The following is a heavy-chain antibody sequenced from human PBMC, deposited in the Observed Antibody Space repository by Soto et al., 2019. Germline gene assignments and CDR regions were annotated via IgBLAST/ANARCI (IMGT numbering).Heavy chain of an antibody. CDR3: AQRRRELGYGMDV. D-gene: IGHD3-10*01. J-gene: IGHJ6*02. CDR1: GFSLSTSGVA. Sequence: QITLTESGPALMKPPQTLTLTCTFSGFSLSTSGVAVGWIRQPPGKALEWLALIYWDDDKRYSPSLKSRLTSTKDTPKTQVALTITNMDPGDTAPYYCAQRRRELGYGMDVWGQGTTVTVSS. CDR2: IYWDDDK. V-gene: IGHV2-5*02.